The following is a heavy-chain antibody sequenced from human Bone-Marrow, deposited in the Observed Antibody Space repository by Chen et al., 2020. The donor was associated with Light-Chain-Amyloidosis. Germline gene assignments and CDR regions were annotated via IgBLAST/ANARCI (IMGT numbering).Heavy chain of an antibody. CDR3: ARRIFGIVRTAYSYYMDV. CDR2: INHSGDT. Sequence: QVQLQQWGAGLLKPSETLSLTCGVYGGSLSGYYWRWIRQSPGKGLEWIWEINHSGDTKYNTSLRGRVTISVDTSKNQFSLKLRSVTAADTAVYYCARRIFGIVRTAYSYYMDVWGKGTTVTVSS. J-gene: IGHJ6*03. CDR1: GGSLSGYY. V-gene: IGHV4-34*01. D-gene: IGHD3-3*01.